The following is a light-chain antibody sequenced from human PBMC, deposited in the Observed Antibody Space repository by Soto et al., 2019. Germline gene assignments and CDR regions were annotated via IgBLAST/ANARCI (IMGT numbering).Light chain of an antibody. CDR3: QQYGSSPLT. Sequence: EIVLTQSPGTLSLSPGERATLSCGTSQSISSLYLAWYQQKPGQAPSLLMYSASSMATGIPDRFSGSGSGTDFTLTISRLEPEDFAVYYCQQYGSSPLTFGGGTKVEIK. CDR2: SAS. V-gene: IGKV3-20*01. CDR1: QSISSLY. J-gene: IGKJ4*01.